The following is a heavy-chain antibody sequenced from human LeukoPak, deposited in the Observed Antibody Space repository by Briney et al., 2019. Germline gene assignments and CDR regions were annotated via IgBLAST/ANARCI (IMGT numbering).Heavy chain of an antibody. Sequence: GGFLRLSCTAPGFTFSSYAMSWVRQAPGKGLEWVSAISGSGGSTYYADSVKGRFTISRDNSKNTLYLQMNSLRAEDTAVYYCANHYGSGSYETLDYWGQGTLVTVSS. J-gene: IGHJ4*02. D-gene: IGHD3-10*01. CDR3: ANHYGSGSYETLDY. CDR2: ISGSGGST. V-gene: IGHV3-23*01. CDR1: GFTFSSYA.